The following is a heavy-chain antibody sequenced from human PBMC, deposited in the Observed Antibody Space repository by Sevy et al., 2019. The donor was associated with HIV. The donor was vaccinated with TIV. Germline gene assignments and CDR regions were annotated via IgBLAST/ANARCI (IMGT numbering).Heavy chain of an antibody. Sequence: GGSLRLSCAASGFTFSSYAMSWVRQAPGKGLEWVSAISGSGGSTYYADSVKRRFTISRDNSKNTLYLQMNSLRAEDTAVYYCAKDRCSGGSCYEAPVFDYWGQGTLVTVSS. CDR3: AKDRCSGGSCYEAPVFDY. J-gene: IGHJ4*02. V-gene: IGHV3-23*01. CDR2: ISGSGGST. CDR1: GFTFSSYA. D-gene: IGHD2-15*01.